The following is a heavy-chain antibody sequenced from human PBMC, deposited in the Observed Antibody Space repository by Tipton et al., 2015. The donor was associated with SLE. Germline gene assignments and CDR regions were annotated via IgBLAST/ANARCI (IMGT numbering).Heavy chain of an antibody. J-gene: IGHJ4*02. CDR3: GRDARGVWDY. V-gene: IGHV3-7*01. CDR2: IKQEGSEK. D-gene: IGHD3-16*01. CDR1: GFIFRNYW. Sequence: SLRLSCAASGFIFRNYWMSWVRQAPGKGLEWVASIKQEGSEKYYVDSMKGRFTISKDNAKNSLYLQMNSLRVEDTAVYYCGRDARGVWDYWGQGALVTVSS.